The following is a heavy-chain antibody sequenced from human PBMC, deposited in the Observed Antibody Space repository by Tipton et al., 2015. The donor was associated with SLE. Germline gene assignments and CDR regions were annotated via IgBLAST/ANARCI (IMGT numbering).Heavy chain of an antibody. CDR2: IYAGGTT. J-gene: IGHJ5*02. D-gene: IGHD2-21*02. V-gene: IGHV4-4*07. Sequence: TLSLTCTVSGGSIGTHYWSWIRQSAVKGLEYIGRIYAGGTTNYHPPLKSRVTMSVDTSKHQFSLTLRSVTAADTAIYYCARGLQAFCGGDCPFDLWGQGTQVTVSS. CDR1: GGSIGTHY. CDR3: ARGLQAFCGGDCPFDL.